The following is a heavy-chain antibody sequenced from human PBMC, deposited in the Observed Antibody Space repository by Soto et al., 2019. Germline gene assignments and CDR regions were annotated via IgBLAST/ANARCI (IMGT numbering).Heavy chain of an antibody. Sequence: SETLSLTCTVSGGSISSYYWSWIRQPPGKGLEWIGYIYYSGSTNYNPSLKSRVTISVDTSKNQFSLKLSSVTAADTAVYYCARDRAVKAVAGKGMDVWGQGTTVTVSS. CDR2: IYYSGST. V-gene: IGHV4-59*01. J-gene: IGHJ6*02. D-gene: IGHD6-19*01. CDR1: GGSISSYY. CDR3: ARDRAVKAVAGKGMDV.